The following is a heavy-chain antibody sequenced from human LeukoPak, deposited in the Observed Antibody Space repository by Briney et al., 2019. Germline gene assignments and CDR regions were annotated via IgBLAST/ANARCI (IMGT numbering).Heavy chain of an antibody. V-gene: IGHV5-51*01. J-gene: IGHJ4*02. Sequence: GESLKISCKGSGYSLTNNWIGWVRQMPGKGLEWMGIIYPGGSDTRYSPSFQRQVTISADKSISTAYLQWSSLKASDTSMYYCARGYSRTFDYWGQGTLVTVSS. CDR2: IYPGGSDT. D-gene: IGHD6-13*01. CDR1: GYSLTNNW. CDR3: ARGYSRTFDY.